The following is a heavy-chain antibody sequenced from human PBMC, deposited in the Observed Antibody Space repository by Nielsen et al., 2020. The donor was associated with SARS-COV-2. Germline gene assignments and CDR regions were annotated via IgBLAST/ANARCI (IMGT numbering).Heavy chain of an antibody. V-gene: IGHV4-39*07. D-gene: IGHD1-26*01. CDR2: IYYSGST. J-gene: IGHJ2*01. Sequence: RQAPGKGLEWIGSIYYSGSTYYNPSLKSRVTISVDTSKNQFSLKLSSVTAADTAVYYCARARGGGATRYWYFDLWGRGTLVTVSS. CDR3: ARARGGGATRYWYFDL.